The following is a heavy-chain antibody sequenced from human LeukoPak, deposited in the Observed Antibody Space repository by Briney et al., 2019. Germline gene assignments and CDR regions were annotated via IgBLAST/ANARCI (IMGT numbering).Heavy chain of an antibody. Sequence: PSETLSLTCAVYGGSFSGYYWSWIRQPPGKGLEWIGEINHSGSTNYNPSLKSRVTISVDTSKNQFSLKLSSMTAADTAVYYCARGRGPYGDYGNYWGQGTLVTVSS. CDR3: ARGRGPYGDYGNY. CDR1: GGSFSGYY. CDR2: INHSGST. V-gene: IGHV4-34*01. J-gene: IGHJ4*02. D-gene: IGHD4-17*01.